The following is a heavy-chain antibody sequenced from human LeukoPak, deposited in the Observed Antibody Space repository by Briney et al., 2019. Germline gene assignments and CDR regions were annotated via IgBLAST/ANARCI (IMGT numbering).Heavy chain of an antibody. CDR3: ARDLVFVSWYPVHWFDP. Sequence: PGGSLRLSCAASGFTFSDYYMSWIRQAPGKGLEWLSYISSSGSTIYYADSVKGRFTISRDNAKNSLYLQMNSLRAEDTAVYYCARDLVFVSWYPVHWFDPWGQGTLVTVSS. V-gene: IGHV3-11*01. CDR1: GFTFSDYY. J-gene: IGHJ5*02. CDR2: ISSSGSTI. D-gene: IGHD6-13*01.